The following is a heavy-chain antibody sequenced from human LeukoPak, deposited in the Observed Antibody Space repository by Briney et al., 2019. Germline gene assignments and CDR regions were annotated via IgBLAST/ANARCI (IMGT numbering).Heavy chain of an antibody. J-gene: IGHJ4*02. CDR1: GFTFSDYY. V-gene: IGHV3-11*01. CDR3: AKFTIFGVVIIYGPYFDY. CDR2: ISSSGSTI. D-gene: IGHD3-3*01. Sequence: PGGSLRLSCAASGFTFSDYYMSWIRQAPGKGLEWVSYISSSGSTIYYADSVKGRFTISRDNAKNSLYLQMNSLRAEDTAVYYCAKFTIFGVVIIYGPYFDYWGQGALVTVSS.